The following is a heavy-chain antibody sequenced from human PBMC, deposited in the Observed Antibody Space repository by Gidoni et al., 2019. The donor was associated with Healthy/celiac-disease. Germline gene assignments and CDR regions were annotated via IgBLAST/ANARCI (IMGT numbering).Heavy chain of an antibody. CDR2: ISSSSSYI. J-gene: IGHJ4*02. Sequence: EVQLVESGGGLVKPGGSLRLSCAASGFTFSSYSMNWVRQAPGKGLEWVSSISSSSSYIYYADSVKGRFTISRDNAKNSLYLQMNSLRAEDTAVYYCARGVWVPTTMDTAMGIDYWGQGTLVTVSS. CDR1: GFTFSSYS. CDR3: ARGVWVPTTMDTAMGIDY. D-gene: IGHD5-18*01. V-gene: IGHV3-21*01.